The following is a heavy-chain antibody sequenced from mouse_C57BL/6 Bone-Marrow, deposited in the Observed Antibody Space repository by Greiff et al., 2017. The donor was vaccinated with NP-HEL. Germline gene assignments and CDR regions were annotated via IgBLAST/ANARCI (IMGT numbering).Heavy chain of an antibody. J-gene: IGHJ3*01. CDR1: GYTFTSYW. V-gene: IGHV1-52*01. D-gene: IGHD2-1*01. CDR3: ARSPYGNYGFAY. Sequence: VQLQQPGAELVRPGSSVKLSCKASGYTFTSYWMHWVKQRPIRGLEWIGNIDPSDSETHYNQKFKDKATLTVDKSSSTAYMQLSSLTSEDSAVYYCARSPYGNYGFAYWGQGTLVTVSA. CDR2: IDPSDSET.